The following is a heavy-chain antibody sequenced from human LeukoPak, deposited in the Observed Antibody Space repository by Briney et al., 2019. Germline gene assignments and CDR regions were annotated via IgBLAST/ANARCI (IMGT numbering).Heavy chain of an antibody. J-gene: IGHJ6*03. V-gene: IGHV4-34*01. CDR1: GGSFSGYY. CDR3: ARGRHGYYYYMDV. CDR2: INHSGST. Sequence: PSETLSLTCAVYGGSFSGYYWSWIRQPPGKGLEWIGEINHSGSTNYNPSLKSRVTISVDTSENQFSLKLSSVTAADTAVYYCARGRHGYYYYMDVWGKGTTVTVSS.